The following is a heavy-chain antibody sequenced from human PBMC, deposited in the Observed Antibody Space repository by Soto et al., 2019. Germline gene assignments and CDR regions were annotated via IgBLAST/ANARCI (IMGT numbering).Heavy chain of an antibody. CDR2: IGTAGDT. J-gene: IGHJ5*02. D-gene: IGHD2-2*01. CDR1: GFTFSSYD. Sequence: PGGSLRLSCAASGFTFSSYDMHWVRQATGKGLEWVSAIGTAGDTYYQGSVKGRFTISRENAKNSLYLQMNSLRAEDTAVYYCARGKMPNWFDPWGQGTLVTVSS. CDR3: ARGKMPNWFDP. V-gene: IGHV3-13*01.